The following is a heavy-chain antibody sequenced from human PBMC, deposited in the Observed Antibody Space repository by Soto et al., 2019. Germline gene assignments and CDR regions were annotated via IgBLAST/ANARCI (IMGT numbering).Heavy chain of an antibody. J-gene: IGHJ3*01. CDR3: AHAYGGTSWPNDAFDV. CDR1: GFSFSADGVG. Sequence: QITLKESGPTLVKPTQTLTLTCIFSGFSFSADGVGVGWIRQPPGKALEWLALIFWDDDARYSPSLKSRLTITKDTSKNQVVLTMTNMDPVDTATYYCAHAYGGTSWPNDAFDVWGPGIVVTVSS. D-gene: IGHD2-21*01. CDR2: IFWDDDA. V-gene: IGHV2-5*02.